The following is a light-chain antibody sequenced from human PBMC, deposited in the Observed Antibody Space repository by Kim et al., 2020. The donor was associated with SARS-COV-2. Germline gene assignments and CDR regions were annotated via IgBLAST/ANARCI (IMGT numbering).Light chain of an antibody. CDR3: QQYNKWPRT. V-gene: IGKV3-15*01. J-gene: IGKJ1*01. Sequence: EIVMTQSPATLSVSPGERATLSCRASQSVSSNLVWYQQKPGQAPRLLIYGASTRVTGVPARFSGSGSGTEFTLTISSLQSEDFAVYYCQQYNKWPRTFGQGTKVDIK. CDR2: GAS. CDR1: QSVSSN.